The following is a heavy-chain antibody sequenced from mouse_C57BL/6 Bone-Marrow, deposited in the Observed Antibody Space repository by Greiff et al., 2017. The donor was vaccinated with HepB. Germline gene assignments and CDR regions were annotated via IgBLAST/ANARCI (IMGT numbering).Heavy chain of an antibody. V-gene: IGHV5-15*01. CDR1: GFTFSDYG. CDR3: ARSGLLLDAMDY. D-gene: IGHD2-10*01. CDR2: ISNLAYSI. Sequence: EVQLVESGGGLVQPGGSLKLSCAASGFTFSDYGMAWVRQAPRKGPEWVAFISNLAYSIYYADTVTGRFTISRENAKNTLYLEMSSLRSEDTAMYYCARSGLLLDAMDYWGQGTSVTVSS. J-gene: IGHJ4*01.